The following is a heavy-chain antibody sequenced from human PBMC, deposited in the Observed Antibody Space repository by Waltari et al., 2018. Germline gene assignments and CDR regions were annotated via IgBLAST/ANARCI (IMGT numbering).Heavy chain of an antibody. D-gene: IGHD4-17*01. J-gene: IGHJ4*02. CDR2: ISSRSSYI. CDR1: GFTFSSYS. Sequence: EVQLVESGGGLVKPGGSLRLSCAASGFTFSSYSMNWVRQAPGKGLEWGQSISSRSSYIYYADSVKGRFTISRDNAKNSLYLQMNSLRAEDTAVYYCARGGDYGDYQLDYWGQGTLVIVSS. CDR3: ARGGDYGDYQLDY. V-gene: IGHV3-21*01.